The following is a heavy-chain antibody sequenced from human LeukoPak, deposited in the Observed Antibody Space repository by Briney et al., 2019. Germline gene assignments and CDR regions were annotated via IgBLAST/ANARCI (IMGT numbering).Heavy chain of an antibody. CDR1: GFTVSSNS. Sequence: GGSLRLSCTVSGFTVSSNSWSWVRQAPGKGLEWVSFIYSGGNTHYSDSVKGRFTISRDNSKNTLYLQMNSLRAEDTAVYYCAKDRAAAPDYWGQGTLVTVSS. CDR2: IYSGGNT. CDR3: AKDRAAAPDY. J-gene: IGHJ4*02. D-gene: IGHD6-13*01. V-gene: IGHV3-53*05.